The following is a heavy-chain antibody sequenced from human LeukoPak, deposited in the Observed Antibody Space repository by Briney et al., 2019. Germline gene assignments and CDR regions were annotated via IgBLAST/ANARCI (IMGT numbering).Heavy chain of an antibody. CDR3: ARVAVAGTGSNALDI. J-gene: IGHJ3*02. D-gene: IGHD6-19*01. V-gene: IGHV3-64*01. Sequence: GGSLRLSCAASGFTFSSYAMHWVRQAPGKGLEYVSAISSNGGSTYYANSVKGRFTISRDNSKNTLYLQMGSLRAEDMAVYYCARVAVAGTGSNALDIWGQGTMVTVSS. CDR2: ISSNGGST. CDR1: GFTFSSYA.